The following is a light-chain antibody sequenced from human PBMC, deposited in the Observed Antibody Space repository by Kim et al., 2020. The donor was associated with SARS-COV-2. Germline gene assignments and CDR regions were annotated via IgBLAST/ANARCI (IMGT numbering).Light chain of an antibody. J-gene: IGKJ1*01. CDR1: QSLNSPY. CDR2: ATS. CDR3: QQYGSSHRT. V-gene: IGKV3-20*01. Sequence: EIVLTQSPCTLSLSPGERATLSCRASQSLNSPYLAWYQQKSGQPPRLLIYATSSRATGIPARFSGSGSGTDFTLTISRLEPEDFAVYYCQQYGSSHRTFGQGTKVEIK.